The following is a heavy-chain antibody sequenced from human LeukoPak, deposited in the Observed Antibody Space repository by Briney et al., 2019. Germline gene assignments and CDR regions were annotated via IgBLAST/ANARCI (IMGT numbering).Heavy chain of an antibody. Sequence: GGTLRLSCAASGFTFGSHGMTWVRQAPGKGLEWVAVISYDGSNKYYADSVKGRFTISRDNSKNTLYLQMNSLRAADTAVYYCAKDRLIEKDCSGGSCYPAMDVWGKGTTVTVSS. CDR1: GFTFGSHG. D-gene: IGHD2-15*01. J-gene: IGHJ6*03. CDR2: ISYDGSNK. CDR3: AKDRLIEKDCSGGSCYPAMDV. V-gene: IGHV3-30*18.